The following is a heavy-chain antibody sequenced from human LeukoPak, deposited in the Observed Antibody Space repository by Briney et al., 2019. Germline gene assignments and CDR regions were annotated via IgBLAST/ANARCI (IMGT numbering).Heavy chain of an antibody. D-gene: IGHD3-16*01. V-gene: IGHV3-30*18. Sequence: PGGSLRLSCAASGFTFSSYGMHWVRQAPGKGLEWVAVISYDGSNKYYADSVKGRFTISRDNSKNTLYLQMNSLRAEDTAVYYCANWYDGYAIDYWGQGTLVTVSS. J-gene: IGHJ4*02. CDR2: ISYDGSNK. CDR1: GFTFSSYG. CDR3: ANWYDGYAIDY.